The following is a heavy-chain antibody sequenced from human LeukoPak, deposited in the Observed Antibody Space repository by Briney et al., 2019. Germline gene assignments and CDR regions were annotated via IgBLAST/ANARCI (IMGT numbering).Heavy chain of an antibody. CDR3: ARDGCDFWSGYCFDY. D-gene: IGHD3-3*01. J-gene: IGHJ4*02. CDR1: GYTFTSYG. V-gene: IGHV1-18*01. Sequence: ASVKASCKASGYTFTSYGISWVRQAPGQGLEWMGWISAYNGSTNYAQKLQGRVTMTTDTSTSTAYMELRSLRSDDAAVYYCARDGCDFWSGYCFDYWGQGTLVTVSS. CDR2: ISAYNGST.